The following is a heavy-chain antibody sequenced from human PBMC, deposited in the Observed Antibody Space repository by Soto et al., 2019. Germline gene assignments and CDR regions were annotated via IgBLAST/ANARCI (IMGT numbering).Heavy chain of an antibody. J-gene: IGHJ6*03. D-gene: IGHD2-21*01. V-gene: IGHV3-48*01. CDR1: GFTFVDYN. CDR2: ISSSSNSK. Sequence: GGSLRLSCATSGFTFVDYNMNWVRQAPGKGLEWISHISSSSNSKYYADSVRGRFTISRDNAKSSLYLQMNSLRAEDTAVYYCARETGLYLHYHHTDVWGKGTTVTVSS. CDR3: ARETGLYLHYHHTDV.